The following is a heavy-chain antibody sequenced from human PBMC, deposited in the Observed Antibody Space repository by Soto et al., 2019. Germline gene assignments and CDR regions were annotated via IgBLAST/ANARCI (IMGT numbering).Heavy chain of an antibody. CDR3: ARRLGRYTGVYGDYVYWFDP. D-gene: IGHD4-17*01. V-gene: IGHV4-31*03. CDR2: IYYSGSA. Sequence: PSETLPLTCTVSGGSISSGGYYWSWIRQHPGKGLEWIGYIYYSGSAYYNPSLKSRVTISVDTSKNQFSLKLSSVTAADTAVYYWARRLGRYTGVYGDYVYWFDPWGQGTLVTVSS. CDR1: GGSISSGGYY. J-gene: IGHJ5*02.